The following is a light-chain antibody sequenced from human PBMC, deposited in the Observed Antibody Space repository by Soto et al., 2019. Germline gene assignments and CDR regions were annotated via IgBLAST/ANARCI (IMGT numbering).Light chain of an antibody. CDR1: SSDIGGYNF. V-gene: IGLV2-14*01. CDR3: NSYRTVSTYV. CDR2: DVG. J-gene: IGLJ1*01. Sequence: QSVLTQPACVSGSPGQSITIACTGTSSDIGGYNFVSWYQQHPGKAPKLLIYDVGNRPSGVSNRFSGSKSGNTASLTISGLQAEDEAHYYCNSYRTVSTYVFGTGTKLTVL.